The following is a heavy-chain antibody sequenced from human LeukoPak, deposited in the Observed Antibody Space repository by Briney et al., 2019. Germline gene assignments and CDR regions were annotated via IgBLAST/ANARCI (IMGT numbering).Heavy chain of an antibody. CDR3: AGEGHYYDSTGYYYGGEDY. V-gene: IGHV4-39*07. D-gene: IGHD3-22*01. Sequence: SETLSLTCTVSGGSINSGSHYWGWLRQPPGEGLEWIGRIYTRGSTNYNPSLKSRVTMSADMSKNQFSLKLSSVTAADAAVYYCAGEGHYYDSTGYYYGGEDYWGQGTLVTVSS. CDR1: GGSINSGSHY. CDR2: IYTRGST. J-gene: IGHJ4*02.